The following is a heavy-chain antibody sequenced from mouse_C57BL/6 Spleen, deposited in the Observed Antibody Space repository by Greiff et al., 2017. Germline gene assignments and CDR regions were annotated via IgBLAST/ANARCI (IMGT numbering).Heavy chain of an antibody. CDR3: ARLWYDYDGDAMYY. J-gene: IGHJ4*01. Sequence: VQLVESGAALVQPGASVKISCKASGYAFSSYWMNWVKQRPGKGLEWIGQIYPGDGDINYNGKFKGKVTLTADKSYSTAYMQLSSLTSEDSAVYFCARLWYDYDGDAMYYWGQGTSVTVSS. V-gene: IGHV1-80*01. CDR2: IYPGDGDI. CDR1: GYAFSSYW. D-gene: IGHD2-4*01.